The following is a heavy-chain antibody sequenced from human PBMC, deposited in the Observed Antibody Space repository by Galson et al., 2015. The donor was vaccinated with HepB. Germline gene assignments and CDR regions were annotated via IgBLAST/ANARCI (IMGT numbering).Heavy chain of an antibody. V-gene: IGHV3-30*03. CDR2: ISYDGSNK. CDR3: ARGGYSGYGGWFDP. D-gene: IGHD5-12*01. Sequence: SLRLSCAASGFTFSSYGMHWVRQAPGKGLEWVAVISYDGSNKYYADSVKGRFTISRDNSKNTLYLQMNSLRAEDTAVYYCARGGYSGYGGWFDPWGQGTLVTVSS. CDR1: GFTFSSYG. J-gene: IGHJ5*02.